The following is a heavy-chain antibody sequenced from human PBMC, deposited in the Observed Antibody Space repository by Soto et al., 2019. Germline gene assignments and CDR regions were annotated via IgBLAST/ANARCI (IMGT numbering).Heavy chain of an antibody. D-gene: IGHD3-22*01. CDR1: GGSISGFY. J-gene: IGHJ4*01. CDR3: ARGYCYGRSGSSGIDY. V-gene: IGHV4-59*01. CDR2: IHHTGTT. Sequence: QVHLQESGPGLVKPSETLSLTCTVSGGSISGFYWSWIRQSPGKGLEWVGYIHHTGTTIYNPSLKSRVTISIDTSKSQFSLRLNSVTAADTAISYCARGYCYGRSGSSGIDYWGQGTLVTVSS.